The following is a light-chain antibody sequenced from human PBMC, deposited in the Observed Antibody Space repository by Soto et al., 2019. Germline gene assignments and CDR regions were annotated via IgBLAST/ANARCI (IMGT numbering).Light chain of an antibody. Sequence: DIVMTQSPASLAESLDARATINCKSSQSVLYSFNNKDYLAWYQQKPGQPPNLLISWASTRESRFPDRFSASGSGTDFTLTILSLQAEDVAVYYCQQYFSSPPTFGQGTTVEIK. CDR2: WAS. V-gene: IGKV4-1*01. CDR3: QQYFSSPPT. CDR1: QSVLYSFNNKDY. J-gene: IGKJ1*01.